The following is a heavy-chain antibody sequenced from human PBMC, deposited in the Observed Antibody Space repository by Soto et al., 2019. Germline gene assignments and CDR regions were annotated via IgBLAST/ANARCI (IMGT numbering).Heavy chain of an antibody. CDR1: GFTFSSYG. D-gene: IGHD1-26*01. J-gene: IGHJ6*02. CDR3: AKDVVVGATTGLGDYYYYYGMDV. V-gene: IGHV3-30*18. Sequence: GGSLRLSCAASGFTFSSYGMHWVRQAPGKGLEWVAVISYDGSNKYYADSVKGRFTISRDNSKNTLYLQMNSLRAEDTAVYYCAKDVVVGATTGLGDYYYYYGMDVWGQGTTVTVSS. CDR2: ISYDGSNK.